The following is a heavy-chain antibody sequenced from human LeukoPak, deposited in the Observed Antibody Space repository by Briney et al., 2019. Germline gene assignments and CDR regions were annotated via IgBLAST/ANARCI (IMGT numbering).Heavy chain of an antibody. J-gene: IGHJ4*02. Sequence: GRSLRLSCAASGFTFSSCAMHWVRQAPGKGLEWVAVISYDGSNKYYADSVKGRFTISRDNSKNTLYLQMNSLRAEDTAVYYCAREDIVVVPAAMNCGYFDYWGQGTLVTVSS. V-gene: IGHV3-30-3*01. D-gene: IGHD2-2*01. CDR3: AREDIVVVPAAMNCGYFDY. CDR1: GFTFSSCA. CDR2: ISYDGSNK.